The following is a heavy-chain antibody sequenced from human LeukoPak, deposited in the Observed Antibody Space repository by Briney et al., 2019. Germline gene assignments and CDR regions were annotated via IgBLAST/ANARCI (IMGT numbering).Heavy chain of an antibody. CDR1: GFNFGEFW. Sequence: GGSLRLSCAASGFNFGEFWMSWVRQAPGKGLEWVANIKQDGSEKFYVDSVKGRFTISRDNAKNSLYLQMNSLRADDTAVYYCASLGNWGQGTLVTVSS. CDR2: IKQDGSEK. D-gene: IGHD1-1*01. J-gene: IGHJ4*02. V-gene: IGHV3-7*01. CDR3: ASLGN.